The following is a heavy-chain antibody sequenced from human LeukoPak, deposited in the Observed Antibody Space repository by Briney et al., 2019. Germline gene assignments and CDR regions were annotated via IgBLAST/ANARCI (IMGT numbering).Heavy chain of an antibody. CDR1: GYTFTSYG. Sequence: ASVKVSCKASGYTFTSYGISWVRQAPGQGLEWMGWISAYNGNTNYAQKLQGRVTMTTDTSTSTAYTELRSLRSDDTAVYYCARVPSLTTVTTHYFDYWGQGTLVTVSS. D-gene: IGHD4-17*01. CDR2: ISAYNGNT. CDR3: ARVPSLTTVTTHYFDY. J-gene: IGHJ4*02. V-gene: IGHV1-18*01.